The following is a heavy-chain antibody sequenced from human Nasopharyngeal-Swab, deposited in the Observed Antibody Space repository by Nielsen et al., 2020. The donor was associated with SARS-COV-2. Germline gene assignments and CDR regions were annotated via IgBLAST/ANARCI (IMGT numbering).Heavy chain of an antibody. CDR1: GFTVSSYA. J-gene: IGHJ4*02. D-gene: IGHD5-24*01. CDR2: IYSGGTTT. V-gene: IGHV3-23*03. Sequence: GVLKISCAASGFTVSSYAMTWVRQSPGKGLEWVSVIYSGGTTTFYADSVKGRFTISRDDSKNTVYLQMNSLRAEDTAIYYCAKSQGWLQWGNWGQGTLVTVSS. CDR3: AKSQGWLQWGN.